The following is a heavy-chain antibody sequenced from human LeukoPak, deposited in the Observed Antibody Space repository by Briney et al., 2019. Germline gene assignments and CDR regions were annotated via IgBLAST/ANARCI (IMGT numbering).Heavy chain of an antibody. J-gene: IGHJ4*02. CDR3: ARDSVIAAAVDY. Sequence: SVKVSCKASGGTFSSYAISWVRQAPGQGLEWMGRIIPILGIANYAQKFQGRVTITADKSTSTAYMELSSLRSEDTAVHYCARDSVIAAAVDYWGQGTLVTVSS. CDR1: GGTFSSYA. CDR2: IIPILGIA. V-gene: IGHV1-69*04. D-gene: IGHD6-13*01.